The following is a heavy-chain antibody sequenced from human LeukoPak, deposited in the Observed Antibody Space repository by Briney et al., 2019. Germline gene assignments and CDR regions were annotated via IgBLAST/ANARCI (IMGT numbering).Heavy chain of an antibody. CDR1: GFTFNSYG. Sequence: GGSLRLSCAASGFTFNSYGMHWVRQVPGKGLEWVAFIRYDGSNKYYADSVKGRFTISRDNSKNTLYLQMNSLRAEDTAVYYCAKDPDPVVPPAMRWFDPWGQGTLVTVSS. V-gene: IGHV3-30*02. J-gene: IGHJ5*02. D-gene: IGHD2-2*01. CDR2: IRYDGSNK. CDR3: AKDPDPVVPPAMRWFDP.